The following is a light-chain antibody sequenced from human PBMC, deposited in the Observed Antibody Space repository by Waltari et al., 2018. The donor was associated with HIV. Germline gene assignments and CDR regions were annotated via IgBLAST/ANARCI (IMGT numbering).Light chain of an antibody. V-gene: IGLV2-14*01. CDR2: EVS. J-gene: IGLJ3*02. Sequence: QSALTQPASVSGSPGQSITISCTGTSSDVGSYNYVSWYQQHPDKAPKLMIYEVSNRPSGVSNRFSGSKPDNTASLTISGLQAEDEAYYYCSSYRSSSTPLWVFGGGTKLTVL. CDR3: SSYRSSSTPLWV. CDR1: SSDVGSYNY.